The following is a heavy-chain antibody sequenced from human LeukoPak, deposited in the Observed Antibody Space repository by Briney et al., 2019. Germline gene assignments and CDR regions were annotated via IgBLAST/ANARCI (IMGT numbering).Heavy chain of an antibody. D-gene: IGHD5-12*01. CDR2: ISWNSDNI. J-gene: IGHJ4*02. CDR1: GFSFDDYA. Sequence: GRSLRLSCAASGFSFDDYAMHWVRQAPGKGLDWVSGISWNSDNIGYADSVKGRFTTSRDNAKNSLYLQMNSLRAEDTALYYCAINGGGDSGYGNFDYWGQGTLVTVSS. V-gene: IGHV3-9*01. CDR3: AINGGGDSGYGNFDY.